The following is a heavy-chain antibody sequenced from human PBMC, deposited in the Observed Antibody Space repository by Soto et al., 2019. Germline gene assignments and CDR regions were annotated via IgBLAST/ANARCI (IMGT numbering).Heavy chain of an antibody. V-gene: IGHV3-48*02. CDR2: ISSSSSTR. D-gene: IGHD2-15*01. Sequence: GGSLRLSCSVSGFTFSAYWMHWVRQVPGKGLEWVSYISSSSSTRYYADSVKGRFTISRDNAKNSLYLQMNSLRDEDTAVYYCARDCSGVTCPNYYYGMDVWGQGTTVTVSS. CDR3: ARDCSGVTCPNYYYGMDV. J-gene: IGHJ6*02. CDR1: GFTFSAYW.